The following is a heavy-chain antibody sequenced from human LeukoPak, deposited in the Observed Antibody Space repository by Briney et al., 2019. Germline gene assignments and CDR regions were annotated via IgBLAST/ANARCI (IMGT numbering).Heavy chain of an antibody. D-gene: IGHD7-27*01. Sequence: TSETLSLTCTVSGGSISSYYWSWIRQPPGKGLEWIGYIYYSGSTNYNPSLKSRVTISVDTSKNQFSLKLSSVTAADTAVYYCARTTGDPLGDYWGQGTLVTVSS. CDR2: IYYSGST. J-gene: IGHJ4*02. CDR3: ARTTGDPLGDY. CDR1: GGSISSYY. V-gene: IGHV4-59*01.